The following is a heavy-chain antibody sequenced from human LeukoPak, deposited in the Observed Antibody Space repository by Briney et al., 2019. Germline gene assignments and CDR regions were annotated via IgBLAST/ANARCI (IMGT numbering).Heavy chain of an antibody. CDR3: ARVGGTVTYDAFDI. D-gene: IGHD4-17*01. J-gene: IGHJ3*02. CDR2: ISYDGSNK. V-gene: IGHV3-30-3*01. CDR1: GFTFSSYA. Sequence: GRSLRLSCAASGFTFSSYAMHWVRQAPGKGLEGVAVISYDGSNKYYADSVKGRFTISRDNSKNTLYLQMNSLRAEDTAVYYCARVGGTVTYDAFDIWGQGTMVTVSS.